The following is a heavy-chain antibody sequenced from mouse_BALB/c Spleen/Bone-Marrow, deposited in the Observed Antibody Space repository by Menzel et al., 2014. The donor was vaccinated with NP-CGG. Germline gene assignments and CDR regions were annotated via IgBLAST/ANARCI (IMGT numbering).Heavy chain of an antibody. Sequence: QVQLKQSGAEVVRPGASVKLSCKASGYTFTGYWMNWVKQRPGQGLEWIGMIDPSGSEIHYNPMFRDKATLTVDKSSSTAYMQLSNLTSDDSAVYYCVRKYGKGGDYWGQGTTLTVSS. CDR3: VRKYGKGGDY. V-gene: IGHV1-61*01. CDR2: IDPSGSEI. CDR1: GYTFTGYW. J-gene: IGHJ2*01. D-gene: IGHD2-10*02.